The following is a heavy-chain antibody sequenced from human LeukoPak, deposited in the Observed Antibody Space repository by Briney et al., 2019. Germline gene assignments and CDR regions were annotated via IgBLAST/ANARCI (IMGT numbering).Heavy chain of an antibody. D-gene: IGHD3-22*01. CDR1: GFTASSNY. J-gene: IGHJ4*02. CDR3: AIGSGYYDSSGYSLN. V-gene: IGHV3-53*04. CDR2: IYSGGST. Sequence: GGSLRLSCAASGFTASSNYMSWVRLAPGQGMEWVSVIYSGGSTYYADSVKGRFTISRHNSKNKLYLQMNSLRTEHTAVYYCAIGSGYYDSSGYSLNWGQGTLVTVSS.